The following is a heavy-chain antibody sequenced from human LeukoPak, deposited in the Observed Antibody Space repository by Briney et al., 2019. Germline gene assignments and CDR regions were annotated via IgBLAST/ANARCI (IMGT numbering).Heavy chain of an antibody. CDR1: GFTFSSYS. Sequence: GGSLRLSCAASGFTFSSYSMNWVRQAPGKGLEWVSSISSNSVHIYYADSVKGRFTISRDNAKNSLYLQMNSLRAEDTAVYYCARGVYAFDIWGQGTMVTVSS. V-gene: IGHV3-21*01. CDR2: ISSNSVHI. CDR3: ARGVYAFDI. J-gene: IGHJ3*02. D-gene: IGHD3-10*01.